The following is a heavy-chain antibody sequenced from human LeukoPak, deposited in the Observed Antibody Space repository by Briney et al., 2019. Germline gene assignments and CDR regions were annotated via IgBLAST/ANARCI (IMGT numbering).Heavy chain of an antibody. CDR3: AGGVRSTWNFDY. J-gene: IGHJ4*02. Sequence: ASVKVSCKASGYTFTNHGISWVRQAPGQGLEWMGWMSGYNTNTNCAQKFQGRVTMTTDTPTTTVYMELRSLRSDDTAVYYCAGGVRSTWNFDYWGQGTLVTVSS. D-gene: IGHD6-13*01. CDR1: GYTFTNHG. CDR2: MSGYNTNT. V-gene: IGHV1-18*01.